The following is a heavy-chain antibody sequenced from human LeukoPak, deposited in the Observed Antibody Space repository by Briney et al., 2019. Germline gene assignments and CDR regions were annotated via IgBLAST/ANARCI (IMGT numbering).Heavy chain of an antibody. CDR2: IWNDGSIR. J-gene: IGHJ4*02. D-gene: IGHD1-26*01. CDR3: ARASGSYDY. CDR1: GLTFSDFW. Sequence: GGSLRLSCAASGLTFSDFWMHWVHQAPGKGLEWVAVIWNDGSIRYYADSVKGRFTISRDNSENTLYLQMSNLRAEDTAVYYCARASGSYDYWGQGTLVTVSS. V-gene: IGHV3-33*08.